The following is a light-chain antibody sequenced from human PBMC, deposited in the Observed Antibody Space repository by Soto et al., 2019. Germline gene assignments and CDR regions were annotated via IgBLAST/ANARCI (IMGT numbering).Light chain of an antibody. Sequence: DIPMTQSPSSLSASVGDRVTITCQASQDISNYLNWYQQKPGKAPKLLIYAASNLETGVPSTFSGSGSGTDFTFTISSLQPEDFATYYCQQYDNLPLTFGGGTKVEIK. CDR2: AAS. CDR3: QQYDNLPLT. V-gene: IGKV1-33*01. CDR1: QDISNY. J-gene: IGKJ4*01.